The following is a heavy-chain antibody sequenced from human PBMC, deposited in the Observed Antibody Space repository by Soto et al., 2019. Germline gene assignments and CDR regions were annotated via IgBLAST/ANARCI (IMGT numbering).Heavy chain of an antibody. CDR1: GGSISSSSYY. D-gene: IGHD6-13*01. V-gene: IGHV4-39*01. J-gene: IGHJ6*02. Sequence: QLQLQESGPGLVKPSETLSLTCTVSGGSISSSSYYWGWIRQPPGKGLEGIGSIDYSGSTYYNPSLKSRVARSENTSENQSSLKPGSVTAADTDVYYCALRAAAYYYYGMDVWGHGTTVTVSS. CDR3: ALRAAAYYYYGMDV. CDR2: IDYSGST.